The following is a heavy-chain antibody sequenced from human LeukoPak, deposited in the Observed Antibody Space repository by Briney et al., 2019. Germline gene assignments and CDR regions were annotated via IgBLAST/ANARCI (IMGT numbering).Heavy chain of an antibody. CDR2: INHSGST. CDR3: ARRPYFSGYCSSTSCHFDP. D-gene: IGHD2-2*03. CDR1: GGSFSGYY. V-gene: IGHV4-34*01. Sequence: SETLSLTCAVYGGSFSGYYWSWIRQPPGKGLEWIGEINHSGSTNYNPSLKSRVTISVDTSKNQFSLELSSVTAADTAVYYCARRPYFSGYCSSTSCHFDPWGQGTLVTVSS. J-gene: IGHJ5*02.